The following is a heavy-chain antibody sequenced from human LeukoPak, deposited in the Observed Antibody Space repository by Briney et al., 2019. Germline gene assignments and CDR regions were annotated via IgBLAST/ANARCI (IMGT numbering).Heavy chain of an antibody. V-gene: IGHV3-66*01. CDR2: IYSGGRT. D-gene: IGHD6-19*01. J-gene: IGHJ3*02. Sequence: GGSLRLSCAASGFTVSSNYMSWVRQAPGKGLEWVSVIYSGGRTYYADSVKGRFTISRDNAKNSLYLQMNSLRAEDTAVYYCARVKYSSGWYSGNDAFDIWGQGTMVTASS. CDR3: ARVKYSSGWYSGNDAFDI. CDR1: GFTVSSNY.